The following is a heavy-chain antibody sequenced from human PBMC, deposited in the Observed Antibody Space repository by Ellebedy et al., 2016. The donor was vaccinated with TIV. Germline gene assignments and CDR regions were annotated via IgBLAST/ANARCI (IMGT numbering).Heavy chain of an antibody. CDR2: VYYTGST. Sequence: MPSETLSLTCTVSGAAVSSKYWSWIRQPPGKSLEWIGYVYYTGSTNWNPSLKSRLTLSRDTSKKEFSLKPASVTAADTAVYYCATGTGWYYFDSWGQGTLVTVSS. CDR3: ATGTGWYYFDS. J-gene: IGHJ4*02. CDR1: GAAVSSKY. V-gene: IGHV4-59*02. D-gene: IGHD6-19*01.